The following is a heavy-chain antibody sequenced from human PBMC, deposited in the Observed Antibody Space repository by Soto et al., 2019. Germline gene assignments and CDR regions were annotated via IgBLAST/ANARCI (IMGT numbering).Heavy chain of an antibody. V-gene: IGHV1-69*13. CDR2: IIPIFGTA. Sequence: SVKVSCKASGGTFSSYAISWVRQAPGQGLEWMGGIIPIFGTANHAQKFQGRVTITADESTSTAYMELSSLRSEDTAVYYCASSKRHCSGGSCYSVDYYYYYGMDVWGQGTTVTVSS. CDR3: ASSKRHCSGGSCYSVDYYYYYGMDV. J-gene: IGHJ6*02. CDR1: GGTFSSYA. D-gene: IGHD2-15*01.